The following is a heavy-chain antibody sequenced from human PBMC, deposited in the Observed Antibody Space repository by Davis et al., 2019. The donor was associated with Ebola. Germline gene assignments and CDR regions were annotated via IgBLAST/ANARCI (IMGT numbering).Heavy chain of an antibody. CDR2: IYYSGST. CDR3: ARHGGNVAARSSFYY. CDR1: GGSISSYF. D-gene: IGHD6-6*01. Sequence: PSETLSLTCTVSGGSISSYFWSWIRQPPGKGLEWIAYIYYSGSTKHNPSLESRVTISVDTSKNQLSLKVTSVTAADTAVYYCARHGGNVAARSSFYYWGQGTLVTVSS. J-gene: IGHJ4*02. V-gene: IGHV4-59*08.